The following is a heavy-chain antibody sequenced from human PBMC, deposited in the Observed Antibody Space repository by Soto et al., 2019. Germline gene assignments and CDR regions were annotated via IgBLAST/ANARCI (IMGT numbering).Heavy chain of an antibody. CDR1: GFAFRSYA. V-gene: IGHV3-33*01. D-gene: IGHD2-8*01. Sequence: SLRLSCEASGFAFRSYAMHWVRQAPGKGLEWVAILYYDAGNKFYAESVRGRFTISRDTPNNMLFLEMKSLRVEDTAVYYCARDRGYCTHGVCYTLDYWGQGTLVTVSS. CDR2: LYYDAGNK. J-gene: IGHJ4*02. CDR3: ARDRGYCTHGVCYTLDY.